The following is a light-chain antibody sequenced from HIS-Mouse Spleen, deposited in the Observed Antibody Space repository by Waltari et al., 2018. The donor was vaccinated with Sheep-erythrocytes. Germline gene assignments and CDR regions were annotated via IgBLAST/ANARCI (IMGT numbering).Light chain of an antibody. J-gene: IGLJ2*01. V-gene: IGLV3-1*01. CDR1: KLGDKY. CDR2: QDS. Sequence: SYELTQPPSVSVSPGQTASITCSGDKLGDKYACWYQQKPGQSPVLVIYQDSKRPSGIPGRFSGSNSGNTATLTISGTQAIDEADYYCQAWDSSTEVFGGGTKLTVL. CDR3: QAWDSSTEV.